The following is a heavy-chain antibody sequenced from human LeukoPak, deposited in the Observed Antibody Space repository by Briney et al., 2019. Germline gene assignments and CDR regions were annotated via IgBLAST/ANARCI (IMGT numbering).Heavy chain of an antibody. V-gene: IGHV4-34*01. CDR2: INHSGST. D-gene: IGHD3-3*01. J-gene: IGHJ5*02. CDR3: ARGPRITIFGVVTKPYNWFDP. CDR1: GGSFSGYC. Sequence: SETLSLTCAVYGGSFSGYCWSWIRQPPGKGLEWIGEINHSGSTNYNPSLKSRVTISVDTSKNQFSLKLSSVTAADTAVYYCARGPRITIFGVVTKPYNWFDPWGQGTLVTVSS.